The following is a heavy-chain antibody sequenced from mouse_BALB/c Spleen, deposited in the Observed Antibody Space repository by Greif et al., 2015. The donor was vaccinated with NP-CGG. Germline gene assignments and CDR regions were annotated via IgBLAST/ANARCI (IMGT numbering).Heavy chain of an antibody. CDR3: ARRTGTEAMDY. J-gene: IGHJ4*01. D-gene: IGHD4-1*01. V-gene: IGHV1-84*02. CDR1: GYTFTDYY. CDR2: IYPRSGNT. Sequence: QVQLQQSGPELVKPGASVKISCKASGYTFTDYYINWVKQKPGQGLEWIGWIYPRSGNTKYNEKFKGKATLTVDTSSSTAYMQLSSLTSEDTAVYFCARRTGTEAMDYWGQGTSVTVSS.